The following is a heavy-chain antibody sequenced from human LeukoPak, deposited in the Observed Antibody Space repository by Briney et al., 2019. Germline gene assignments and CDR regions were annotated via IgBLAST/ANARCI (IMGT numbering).Heavy chain of an antibody. J-gene: IGHJ6*03. D-gene: IGHD6-19*01. CDR2: INPNRGGT. Sequence: ASVQVSCMASGYTFTGYYMHWVRPPPAQGLEWMGRINPNRGGTNYPQQFQGPVTMTRDTSISTAYMELSRLRSDDTAVYYCARARSIAVAGGQVRDYYYMDVWGKGTTVTVSS. CDR1: GYTFTGYY. V-gene: IGHV1-2*06. CDR3: ARARSIAVAGGQVRDYYYMDV.